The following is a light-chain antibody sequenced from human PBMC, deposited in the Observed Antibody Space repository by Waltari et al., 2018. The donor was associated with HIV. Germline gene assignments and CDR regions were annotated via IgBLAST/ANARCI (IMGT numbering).Light chain of an antibody. Sequence: EILMTPSPATLSVSPGERATLSCRASQTIRSNLAWYQQQPGQAPRLLLYDASTRATGIPARFSGSGSGTEFTLTITSLQSEDFAVYYCQQYNNWPPITFGQGTRLEIK. CDR1: QTIRSN. J-gene: IGKJ5*01. CDR3: QQYNNWPPIT. V-gene: IGKV3-15*01. CDR2: DAS.